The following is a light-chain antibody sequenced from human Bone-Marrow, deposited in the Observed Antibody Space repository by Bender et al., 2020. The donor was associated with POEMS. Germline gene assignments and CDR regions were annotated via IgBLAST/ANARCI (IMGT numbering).Light chain of an antibody. J-gene: IGLJ3*02. Sequence: QSALTQPRSVSESPGQSVTIPCTGTSSNIGHYDYVSWFQQYPGKAPKLVIYDVSKRPSGVPDRFSGSKSGNTASLTISGLQAEDEADYYCCSKAGSDTLVFGGGTKLTVL. CDR1: SSNIGHYDY. CDR3: CSKAGSDTLV. V-gene: IGLV2-11*01. CDR2: DVS.